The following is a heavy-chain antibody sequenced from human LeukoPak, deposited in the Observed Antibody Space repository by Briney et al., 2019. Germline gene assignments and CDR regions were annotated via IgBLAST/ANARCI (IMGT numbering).Heavy chain of an antibody. D-gene: IGHD3-10*01. CDR1: GYTFTAYY. J-gene: IGHJ4*02. V-gene: IGHV1-2*02. CDR3: ARDLLSYYGSGSYYNPFDFGY. CDR2: INPNSGGT. Sequence: ASVKVSCKASGYTFTAYYMHWVRQAPGQGLEWMGWINPNSGGTNYAQKFQGRVTMTRDTSISTAYMELSRLRSDDTAVYYCARDLLSYYGSGSYYNPFDFGYWGQGTLVTVSS.